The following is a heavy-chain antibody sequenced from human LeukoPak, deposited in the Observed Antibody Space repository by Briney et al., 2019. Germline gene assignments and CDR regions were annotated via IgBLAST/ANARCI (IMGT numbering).Heavy chain of an antibody. V-gene: IGHV1-2*02. CDR2: INPNSGGT. J-gene: IGHJ4*02. Sequence: ASVKVSCKASGYTFTGYYMHWVRQAPGQGLEWMGWINPNSGGTNYAQKFQGRVTMTRDTSISTAYMELSRLRSDDTAVYYCARGKKDIRFGSILVGVINYWGQGTLVTVSS. CDR1: GYTFTGYY. D-gene: IGHD3-16*01. CDR3: ARGKKDIRFGSILVGVINY.